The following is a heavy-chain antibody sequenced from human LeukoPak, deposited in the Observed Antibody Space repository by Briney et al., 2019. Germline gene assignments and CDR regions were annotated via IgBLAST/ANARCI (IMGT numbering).Heavy chain of an antibody. V-gene: IGHV4-59*01. CDR2: IYYSGST. J-gene: IGHJ6*02. CDR3: ARDNWNYGSSMDV. Sequence: SETLSLTCTVSGGSISSYYWSWIRQPPGKGLEWIGYIYYSGSTNYNPSLKSRVTISVDTSKNQFSLKLSSVTAADTAVYYCARDNWNYGSSMDVWGQGTTVAVSS. CDR1: GGSISSYY. D-gene: IGHD1-7*01.